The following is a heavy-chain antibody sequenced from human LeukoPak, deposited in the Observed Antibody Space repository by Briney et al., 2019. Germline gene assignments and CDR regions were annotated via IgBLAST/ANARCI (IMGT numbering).Heavy chain of an antibody. J-gene: IGHJ5*02. CDR2: INPNSGDT. V-gene: IGHV1-2*02. Sequence: ASVKVSCKASGYIFTGYYIHWVRQAPAKGLAWMGWINPNSGDTNYAQNFQGRITITRHKPNKTPYLELSRLRSDDTAAYYCARGTTATETIPWGQGSLLTVS. D-gene: IGHD1-1*01. CDR1: GYIFTGYY. CDR3: ARGTTATETIP.